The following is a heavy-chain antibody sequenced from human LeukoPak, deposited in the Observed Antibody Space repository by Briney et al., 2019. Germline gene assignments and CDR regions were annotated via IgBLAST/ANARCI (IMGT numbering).Heavy chain of an antibody. D-gene: IGHD6-13*01. J-gene: IGHJ4*02. CDR3: AKQSGSSRSYGFDY. V-gene: IGHV3-21*04. Sequence: GGSLRLSCAASGFTFSSYSMNWVRQAPGKGLEWVSSISSSSSYIYYADSVKGRFTISRDNSKNTLYLQMNSLRAEDTAVYYCAKQSGSSRSYGFDYWGQGTLATVSS. CDR1: GFTFSSYS. CDR2: ISSSSSYI.